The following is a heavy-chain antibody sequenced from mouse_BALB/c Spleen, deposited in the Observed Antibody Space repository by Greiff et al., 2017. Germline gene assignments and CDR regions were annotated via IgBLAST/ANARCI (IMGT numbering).Heavy chain of an antibody. D-gene: IGHD3-1*01. CDR3: ARSSLGLHY. Sequence: VQLQQSGAELAKPGASVKMSCKASGYTFTSYWMHWVKQRPGQGLEWIGYINPSTGYTEYNQKFKDKATLTADKSSSTAYMQLSSLTSEDSAVYYCARSSLGLHYWGQGTTLTVSS. CDR2: INPSTGYT. CDR1: GYTFTSYW. V-gene: IGHV1-7*01. J-gene: IGHJ2*01.